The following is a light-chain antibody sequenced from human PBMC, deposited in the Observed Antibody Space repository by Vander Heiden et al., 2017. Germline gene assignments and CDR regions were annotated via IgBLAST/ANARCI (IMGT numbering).Light chain of an antibody. J-gene: IGKJ1*01. CDR2: GAS. Sequence: EIVLTQSPGNLSLSPGERATLSCRASPSVSSSYLAWYQQTPGQAPRLLIYGASSRATGIPDRFSGSGSGTDFTLAISRLEPEDFAVYYCQQYGSSPETFGQGTKVEIK. V-gene: IGKV3-20*01. CDR1: PSVSSSY. CDR3: QQYGSSPET.